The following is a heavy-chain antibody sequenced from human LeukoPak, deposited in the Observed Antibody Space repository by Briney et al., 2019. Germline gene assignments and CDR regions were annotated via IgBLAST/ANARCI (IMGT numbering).Heavy chain of an antibody. CDR1: GYTLTGYY. CDR3: ARAYYDILTGYYPYYFDY. V-gene: IGHV1-2*02. CDR2: INPNSGGT. D-gene: IGHD3-9*01. Sequence: VASVKVSCKASGYTLTGYYMHWVRQAPGQGLEWMGWINPNSGGTNYAQKFQGRVTMTRDTSISTAYMELSRLRSDDTAVYYCARAYYDILTGYYPYYFDYWGQGTLVTVSS. J-gene: IGHJ4*02.